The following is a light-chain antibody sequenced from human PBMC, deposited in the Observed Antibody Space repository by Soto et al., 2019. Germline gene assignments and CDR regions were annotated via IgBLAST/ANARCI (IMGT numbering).Light chain of an antibody. V-gene: IGKV1-5*01. Sequence: DIQMTQSPSTLSASVGDRVTITCRASQSISSWLAWYQQKPGKAPKLLIYDASSLESGVPSRFSGIGSGTEFTLTISSLQPDDFATYYCQQYNSYSPSFGLGTKVVIK. CDR1: QSISSW. CDR2: DAS. J-gene: IGKJ1*01. CDR3: QQYNSYSPS.